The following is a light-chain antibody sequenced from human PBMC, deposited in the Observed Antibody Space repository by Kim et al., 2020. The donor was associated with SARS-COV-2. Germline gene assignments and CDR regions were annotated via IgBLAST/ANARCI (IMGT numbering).Light chain of an antibody. J-gene: IGKJ5*01. V-gene: IGKV1-9*01. CDR2: AAS. CDR3: LQINSYPLT. Sequence: IQMTQSPSSLSASVGDRVTITCRASQGISSYLAWYQQKPGKAPKLLIYAASTLQSGVPSRFSGSGSGTDFTLTISSLQPEDFATYYCLQINSYPLTFGEGTRLEIK. CDR1: QGISSY.